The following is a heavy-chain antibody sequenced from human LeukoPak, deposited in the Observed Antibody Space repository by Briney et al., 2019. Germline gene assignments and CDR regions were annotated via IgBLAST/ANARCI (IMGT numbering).Heavy chain of an antibody. Sequence: PGGSLRLSCAASGFTFSSFAMSWIRQPPGKGLEWIGEINHSGSTNYNPSLKSRVTISVDTSKNQFSLKLSSVTAADTAVYYCAGSVFLRSLNYWGQGTLVTVSS. V-gene: IGHV4-34*08. CDR2: INHSGST. CDR1: GFTFSSFA. CDR3: AGSVFLRSLNY. J-gene: IGHJ4*02. D-gene: IGHD2/OR15-2a*01.